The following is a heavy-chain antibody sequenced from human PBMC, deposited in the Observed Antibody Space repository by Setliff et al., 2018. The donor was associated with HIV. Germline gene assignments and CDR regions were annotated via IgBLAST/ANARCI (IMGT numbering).Heavy chain of an antibody. CDR3: ARQITSVTPEMLVVNDAFDV. J-gene: IGHJ3*01. CDR2: IYYSGNN. D-gene: IGHD4-17*01. CDR1: GGSFSGYY. V-gene: IGHV4-59*01. Sequence: SETLSLTCAVYGGSFSGYYWSWIRQSPGKGLEWIGSIYYSGNNNYNPSLKSRVSMSVDTSKNQFSLRLTSVTAADTAVYYCARQITSVTPEMLVVNDAFDVWGQGKMVTVS.